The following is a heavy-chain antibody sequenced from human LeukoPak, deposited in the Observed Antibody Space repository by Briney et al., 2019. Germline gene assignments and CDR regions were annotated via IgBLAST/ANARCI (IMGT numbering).Heavy chain of an antibody. CDR3: ARIQPLPSSGIGVAADF. Sequence: PGGSPRLSCTGFGFTFGDHALAWVRHPPGEELEWVGSIRSKAYDGTTDYAASVKGRSTVSREDSKTISYLHIKSLQTGGSAVYYCARIQPLPSSGIGVAADFWGRGTVVTVSS. D-gene: IGHD6-19*01. V-gene: IGHV3-49*04. CDR1: GFTFGDHA. CDR2: IRSKAYDGTT. J-gene: IGHJ4*02.